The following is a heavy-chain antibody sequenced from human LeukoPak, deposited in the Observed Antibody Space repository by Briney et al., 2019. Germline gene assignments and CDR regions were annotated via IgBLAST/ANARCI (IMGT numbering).Heavy chain of an antibody. CDR2: IIPIFGTA. J-gene: IGHJ3*02. D-gene: IGHD3-9*01. CDR3: ASPALRYRWYAFDI. CDR1: GGTFSSYA. V-gene: IGHV1-69*05. Sequence: GAAVKVSCKASGGTFSSYAISWVRQAPGRGLEWMGVIIPIFGTANYAQTFQGRVTITTDESTSTAYMELSSLRSEDTAVYYCASPALRYRWYAFDIWGQGTMVTVSS.